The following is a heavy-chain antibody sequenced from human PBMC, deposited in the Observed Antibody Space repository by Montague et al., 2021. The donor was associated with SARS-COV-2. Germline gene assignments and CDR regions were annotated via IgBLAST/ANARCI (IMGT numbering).Heavy chain of an antibody. CDR2: INHGGGV. V-gene: IGHV4-34*01. J-gene: IGHJ4*02. D-gene: IGHD2-2*01. CDR3: ARGYCSSTTCYRSLHY. CDR1: RGSFSGYY. Sequence: SETLSLTCTVHRGSFSGYYCTWIRQPPGKGLEWIGEINHGGGVXXXPSXXXRVTISVDTSKNHFSLKLRSVTAADTAIYYCARGYCSSTTCYRSLHYWGQGTLVAVSS.